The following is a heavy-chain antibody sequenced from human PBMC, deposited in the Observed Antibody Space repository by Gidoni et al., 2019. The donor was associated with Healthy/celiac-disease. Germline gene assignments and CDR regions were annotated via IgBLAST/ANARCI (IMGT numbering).Heavy chain of an antibody. CDR3: AREDVTGTTAGFDY. V-gene: IGHV1-69*06. Sequence: QVQLVQSGAEVKKPGSSVKVSCKAAGGTFSSYAISWVRQAPGQGVELMGGIIPIFCTANYAQKFQGRVTITADKSTSTAYMELSSLRSEDTAVYYCAREDVTGTTAGFDYWGQGTLVTVSS. D-gene: IGHD1-7*01. J-gene: IGHJ4*02. CDR1: GGTFSSYA. CDR2: IIPIFCTA.